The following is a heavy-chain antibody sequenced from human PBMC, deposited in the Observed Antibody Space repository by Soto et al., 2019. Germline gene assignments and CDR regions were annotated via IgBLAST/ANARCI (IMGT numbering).Heavy chain of an antibody. J-gene: IGHJ4*02. Sequence: PGRSLRLSCAASGFTFSDYYMSWIRQAPGKGLEWVSYISSSGSTIYYADSVKGRFTISRDNAKNSLYLQMNSLRAEDTAVYYCESVSSSSFIDYWGQGTLVTGSS. V-gene: IGHV3-11*01. CDR3: ESVSSSSFIDY. CDR1: GFTFSDYY. D-gene: IGHD6-6*01. CDR2: ISSSGSTI.